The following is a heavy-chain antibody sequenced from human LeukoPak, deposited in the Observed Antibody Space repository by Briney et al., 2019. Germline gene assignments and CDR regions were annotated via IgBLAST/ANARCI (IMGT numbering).Heavy chain of an antibody. D-gene: IGHD6-19*01. CDR2: INTNTDGGTP. CDR3: AKDLGSSGWYIDY. J-gene: IGHJ4*02. V-gene: IGHV3-15*01. CDR1: GFTFSNAW. Sequence: GGSLRLSCAASGFTFSNAWMNWVRQAPGKGLEWVGRINTNTDGGTPDYAAPVKGRFSISRDDSKNTLYLQMNSLKTEDTAVYYCAKDLGSSGWYIDYWGQGTLVTVSS.